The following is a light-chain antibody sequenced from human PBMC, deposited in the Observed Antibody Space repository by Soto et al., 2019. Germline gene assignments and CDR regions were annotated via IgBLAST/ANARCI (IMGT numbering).Light chain of an antibody. Sequence: QSVLTQSASVSGSPGQSITISCTGTSSDVGGYNYVSWYQQHPGKAPKLIIYDVSNRPSGVSTRFSGSKSGNTASLTISGLQAEGEADYSCSSYTSTNSWVFGGGTKVTVL. J-gene: IGLJ3*02. CDR1: SSDVGGYNY. V-gene: IGLV2-14*01. CDR2: DVS. CDR3: SSYTSTNSWV.